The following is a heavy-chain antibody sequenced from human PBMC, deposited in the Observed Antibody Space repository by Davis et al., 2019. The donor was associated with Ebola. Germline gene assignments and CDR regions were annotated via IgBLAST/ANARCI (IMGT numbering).Heavy chain of an antibody. V-gene: IGHV3-9*01. D-gene: IGHD5-18*01. CDR3: ARDGGYSYGWGYYYYYGMDV. CDR2: ISWNSGSI. CDR1: GFTFDDYA. J-gene: IGHJ6*02. Sequence: SLKISCAASGFTFDDYAMHWVRQAPGKGLEWVSGISWNSGSIGYADSVKGRFTISRDSSKNTLYLQMDSLRTEDTAVYYCARDGGYSYGWGYYYYYGMDVWGQGTTVTVSS.